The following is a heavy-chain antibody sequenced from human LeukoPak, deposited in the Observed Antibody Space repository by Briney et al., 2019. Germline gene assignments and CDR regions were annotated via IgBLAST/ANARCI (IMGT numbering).Heavy chain of an antibody. Sequence: SETLSLTCAVYGGSFSGYHWSWIRQPPGKGLEWIGEINHSGSTNYNPSLKSRVTISVDRSKNQFSLKLSSVTAADTAVYYCAREATNYYYYMDVWGKGTTVTVSS. V-gene: IGHV4-34*01. CDR3: AREATNYYYYMDV. J-gene: IGHJ6*03. CDR1: GGSFSGYH. CDR2: INHSGST.